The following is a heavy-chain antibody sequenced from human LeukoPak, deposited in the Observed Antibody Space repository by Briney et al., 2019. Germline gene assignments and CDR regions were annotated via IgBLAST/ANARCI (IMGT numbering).Heavy chain of an antibody. CDR3: ARSSDGGNTPFDY. CDR2: IYYSGST. J-gene: IGHJ4*02. CDR1: GGSISSGGYY. Sequence: SQILSLTCTVSGGSISSGGYYWSWIRQHPGKGLEWIGYIYYSGSTYYNPSLKSRVTISVDTSKNQFSLKLSSVTAADTAVYYCARSSDGGNTPFDYWGQGTLVTVSS. D-gene: IGHD4-23*01. V-gene: IGHV4-31*03.